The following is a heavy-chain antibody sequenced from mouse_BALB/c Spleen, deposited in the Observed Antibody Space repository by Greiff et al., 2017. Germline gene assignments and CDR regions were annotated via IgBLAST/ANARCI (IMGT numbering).Heavy chain of an antibody. CDR1: GFNIKDTY. J-gene: IGHJ4*01. CDR3: ASFLYYVAMDY. D-gene: IGHD2-1*01. V-gene: IGHV14-3*02. CDR2: IDPANGNT. Sequence: EVQLVESGAELVKPGASVKLSCTASGFNIKDTYMHWVKQRPEQGLEWIGRIDPANGNTKYDPKFQGKATITADTSSNTAYLQLSSLTSEDTAVYYCASFLYYVAMDYWGQGTSVTVSS.